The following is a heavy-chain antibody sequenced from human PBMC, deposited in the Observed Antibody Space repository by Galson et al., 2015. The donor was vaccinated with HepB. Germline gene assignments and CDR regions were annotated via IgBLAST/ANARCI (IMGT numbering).Heavy chain of an antibody. J-gene: IGHJ4*02. CDR2: ISGSDSTT. Sequence: SLRLSCAASGFTFTSYAMSWVRQAPGKGLEWVSGISGSDSTTYADSVKGRFTISRDNSKNTLYLQMNSLRAEDTAVYYCAKEASTSDFDYWGQGTLVTVSS. CDR3: AKEASTSDFDY. CDR1: GFTFTSYA. V-gene: IGHV3-23*01.